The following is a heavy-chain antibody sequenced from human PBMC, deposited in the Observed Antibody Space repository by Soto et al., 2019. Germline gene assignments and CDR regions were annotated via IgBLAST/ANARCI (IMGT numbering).Heavy chain of an antibody. D-gene: IGHD3-3*01. J-gene: IGHJ4*02. V-gene: IGHV3-23*01. CDR2: ISGSGHST. CDR1: GFTFSNYA. Sequence: PGGSLRLSCAASGFTFSNYAMSWVRQAPGKGLEWVSAISGSGHSTNYEESVKGRFTISRDNSKNTLYVQMNSLRAEDTAVYYCAKDRYDFWSGYYGGHFDSWGQGMLVTVSS. CDR3: AKDRYDFWSGYYGGHFDS.